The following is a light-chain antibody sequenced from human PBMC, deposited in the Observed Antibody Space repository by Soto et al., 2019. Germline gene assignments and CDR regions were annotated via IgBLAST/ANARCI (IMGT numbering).Light chain of an antibody. V-gene: IGKV1-17*01. CDR2: DAS. CDR3: LQHSSYPRT. CDR1: QGIRND. Sequence: DIQMTPSPSSLSASVGDRVTITCRSSQGIRNDLGWYQQKPGKAPKHLIYDASNLQSWVTSRFSGSGSGTELTLTISSMQPEDFATYYCLQHSSYPRTFGQGTKVDTK. J-gene: IGKJ1*01.